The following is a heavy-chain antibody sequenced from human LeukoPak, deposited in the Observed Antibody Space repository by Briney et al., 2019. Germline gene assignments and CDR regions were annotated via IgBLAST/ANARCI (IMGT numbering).Heavy chain of an antibody. D-gene: IGHD3-9*01. Sequence: PSETLSLTCTVSGGSINNADYYWSWIRQPPGKGLEFLGYIYYSGSTYYNPSLKSRVTISVDTSKNQFSLKLSSVTAADTAVYYCARDPLTDDAFDIWGQGTMVTVSS. CDR3: ARDPLTDDAFDI. CDR2: IYYSGST. CDR1: GGSINNADYY. V-gene: IGHV4-30-4*01. J-gene: IGHJ3*02.